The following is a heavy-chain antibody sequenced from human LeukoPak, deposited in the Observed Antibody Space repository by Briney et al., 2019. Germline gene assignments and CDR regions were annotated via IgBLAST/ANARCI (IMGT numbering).Heavy chain of an antibody. Sequence: PSETLSLTCTVSGGSISSSSYYWGWIRQPPGKGLEWIGTIYHSGSTYYNSSLRSRVTISVDTSKTQISLRLRSVTAADTAVYYCATPSSPADTTPFDYWGQGTLVTVPS. V-gene: IGHV4-39*01. J-gene: IGHJ4*02. CDR1: GGSISSSSYY. CDR3: ATPSSPADTTPFDY. CDR2: IYHSGST. D-gene: IGHD6-6*01.